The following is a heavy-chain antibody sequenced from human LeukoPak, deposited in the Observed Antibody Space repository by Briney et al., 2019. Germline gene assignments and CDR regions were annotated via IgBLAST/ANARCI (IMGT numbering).Heavy chain of an antibody. CDR3: ARAPLRGSGNYYYYMDV. CDR2: IYTSGST. Sequence: SETLSLTCTASGGSISSYYWSWIRQPAGRGLEWIGRIYTSGSTNYNPSLKSRVTMSVDTSKNQFSLKLSSVTAADTAVYYCARAPLRGSGNYYYYMDVWGKGTTVTVSS. J-gene: IGHJ6*03. CDR1: GGSISSYY. V-gene: IGHV4-4*07. D-gene: IGHD3-10*01.